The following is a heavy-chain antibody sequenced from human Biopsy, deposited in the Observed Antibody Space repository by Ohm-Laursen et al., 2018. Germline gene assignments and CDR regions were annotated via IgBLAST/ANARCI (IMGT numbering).Heavy chain of an antibody. CDR1: GYDFLDFH. Sequence: GPSVKVSCKASGYDFLDFHIHWVRQVPGQGLEWIGHINPHTGVTKYAQKFLDRITMTGDTSISTAYMDLSRLTSADTGIYYCARPSGGVSTIGFDPWGQGTLVIVSS. V-gene: IGHV1-2*05. CDR2: INPHTGVT. CDR3: ARPSGGVSTIGFDP. J-gene: IGHJ5*02. D-gene: IGHD5/OR15-5a*01.